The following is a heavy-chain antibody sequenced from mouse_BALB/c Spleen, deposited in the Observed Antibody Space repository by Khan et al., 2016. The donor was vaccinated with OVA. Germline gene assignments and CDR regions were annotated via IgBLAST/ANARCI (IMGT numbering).Heavy chain of an antibody. J-gene: IGHJ2*01. CDR2: INPSTGYT. CDR3: ARRGLRWDFDY. V-gene: IGHV1-7*01. D-gene: IGHD1-1*01. CDR1: GYTFINYW. Sequence: QVQLKESGAELAKPGASVKMSCKASGYTFINYWILWVKQRPGQGLEWIGYINPSTGYTEYNQNFKDKATSTADKSSSTAYMQLSNLTSEDSAVYYCARRGLRWDFDYWGQGTTLTVSS.